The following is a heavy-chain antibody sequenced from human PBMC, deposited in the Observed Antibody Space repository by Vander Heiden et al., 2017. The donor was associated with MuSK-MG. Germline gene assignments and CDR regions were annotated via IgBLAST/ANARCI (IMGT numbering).Heavy chain of an antibody. V-gene: IGHV4-39*07. CDR3: GIGYFGYVAFQH. J-gene: IGHJ1*01. Sequence: QLQLQESGPALVKPPETLSLTCTVSGGAISSSSYCWGWMRQAPGKGLEWIGSIYYSGSTYYNPSLKSRVTISVDTSKNQFSLKLSSVTAADTALYYGGIGYFGYVAFQHWGQGTLVTVSS. CDR1: GGAISSSSYC. D-gene: IGHD5-12*01. CDR2: IYYSGST.